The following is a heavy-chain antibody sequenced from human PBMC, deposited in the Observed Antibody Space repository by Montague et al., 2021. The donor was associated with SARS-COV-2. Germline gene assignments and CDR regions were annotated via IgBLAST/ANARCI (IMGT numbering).Heavy chain of an antibody. D-gene: IGHD3-3*01. CDR2: ISSSGSA. V-gene: IGHV4-61*01. CDR1: GGSVSNGSFH. Sequence: SETLSLTCTVSGGSVSNGSFHWSWIRQPPGKGLEYIGYISSSGSANYNPSFKSRVAISLDTSENQLSLRLSSVTAADTAVYYCANKGAYDVPIDYWGLGTLVTVSS. CDR3: ANKGAYDVPIDY. J-gene: IGHJ4*02.